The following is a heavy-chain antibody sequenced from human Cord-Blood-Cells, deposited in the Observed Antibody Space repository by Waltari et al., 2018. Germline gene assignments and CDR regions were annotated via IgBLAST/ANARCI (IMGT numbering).Heavy chain of an antibody. CDR2: IYYSWRH. J-gene: IGHJ3*02. CDR3: ARNYCSSTSCDAFDI. CDR1: GGSISSSSYY. V-gene: IGHV4-39*01. Sequence: QLQLQESGPGLVKPSETLSLTCTVSGGSISSSSYYWGWIRQPPGRGLEWIGSIYYSWRHYSSPSLKSRVTISVDTSKNQFSLKLRSVTAADTAVYYCARNYCSSTSCDAFDIWGQGTMVTVSS. D-gene: IGHD2-2*01.